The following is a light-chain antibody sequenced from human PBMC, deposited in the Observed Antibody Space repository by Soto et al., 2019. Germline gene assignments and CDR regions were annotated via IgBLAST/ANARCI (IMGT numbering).Light chain of an antibody. V-gene: IGLV1-40*01. J-gene: IGLJ2*01. CDR2: GNN. CDR3: QSYDNSPPVV. CDR1: SSNIGAGYD. Sequence: QSVLTQPPSVSGAPGQRVTISCTGGSSNIGAGYDVHWYQQLPGTAPRLLIYGNNNRPSGVPDRFSGSKSGTSASLAITGLQAEDEADYSCQSYDNSPPVVFGGGTKVTVL.